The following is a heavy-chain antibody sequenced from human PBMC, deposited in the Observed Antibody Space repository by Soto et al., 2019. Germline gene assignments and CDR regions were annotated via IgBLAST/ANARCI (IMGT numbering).Heavy chain of an antibody. Sequence: GGSLRLSCSASGFPSSNYAMSWVRQAPGKGLEWVSAISRSGGSPYYADSVRGRFTVSRDNSKHTLYLQMNSLRAEDTAVYYCARRLDYDILTGTIDYWGQGTLVTVSS. CDR1: GFPSSNYA. D-gene: IGHD3-9*01. CDR3: ARRLDYDILTGTIDY. CDR2: ISRSGGSP. V-gene: IGHV3-23*01. J-gene: IGHJ4*02.